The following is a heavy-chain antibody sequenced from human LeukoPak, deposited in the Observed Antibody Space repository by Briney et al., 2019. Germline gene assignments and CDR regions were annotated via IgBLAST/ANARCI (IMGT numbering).Heavy chain of an antibody. D-gene: IGHD5-18*01. Sequence: GGSLRLSCTASGFTFGDYAMSWFRQAPGKGLEWVGFIRSKAYGGTTEYAASVKGRFTISRDDSKSIAYLQMNSLKTEDTAVYYCTRESRGYSYDLYYYYYYYMDVWGKGTTVTVSS. CDR1: GFTFGDYA. CDR2: IRSKAYGGTT. CDR3: TRESRGYSYDLYYYYYYYMDV. V-gene: IGHV3-49*03. J-gene: IGHJ6*03.